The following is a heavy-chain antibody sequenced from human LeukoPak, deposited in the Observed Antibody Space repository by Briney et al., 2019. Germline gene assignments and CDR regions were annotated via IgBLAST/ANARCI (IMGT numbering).Heavy chain of an antibody. CDR3: AREGYSSIWYPRRYFDL. CDR1: GYTFTSYG. J-gene: IGHJ2*01. Sequence: GASVKVSCKASGYTFTSYGISWVRQAPGQGLEWMGWISTYNGNTNYAQKFQGRVTMTTDTSTSTAYMELRSLRSDDTAIYYCAREGYSSIWYPRRYFDLWRRGTLVTVSS. D-gene: IGHD6-13*01. V-gene: IGHV1-18*04. CDR2: ISTYNGNT.